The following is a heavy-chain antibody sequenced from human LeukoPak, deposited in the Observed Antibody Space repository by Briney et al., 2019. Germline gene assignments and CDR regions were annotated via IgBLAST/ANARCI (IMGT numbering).Heavy chain of an antibody. D-gene: IGHD5-24*01. J-gene: IGHJ3*02. V-gene: IGHV3-43D*03. CDR3: AKDIWVGREGVVAFDI. Sequence: SGGSLRLSCATSGFSFDDYAMHWVRQTPGKGLEWVSLISWDGGRTYYADSVRGRFTISRDNSKNSLYLQMNSLRTEDTAVYYCAKDIWVGREGVVAFDIWGQGTMVTVS. CDR1: GFSFDDYA. CDR2: ISWDGGRT.